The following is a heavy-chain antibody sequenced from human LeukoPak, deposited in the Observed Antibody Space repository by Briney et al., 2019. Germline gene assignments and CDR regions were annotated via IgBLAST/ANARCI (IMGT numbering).Heavy chain of an antibody. J-gene: IGHJ5*02. Sequence: AASVKVSCKASGGTFSSYAISWVRQAPGQGLEWMGGIIPIFGTANYAQKFQGRVTITADESTSTAYMELSSLRSEDTAVYYCARGSSSWTKPYNWFDPWGQGTLVTVSS. CDR2: IIPIFGTA. D-gene: IGHD6-13*01. CDR1: GGTFSSYA. CDR3: ARGSSSWTKPYNWFDP. V-gene: IGHV1-69*13.